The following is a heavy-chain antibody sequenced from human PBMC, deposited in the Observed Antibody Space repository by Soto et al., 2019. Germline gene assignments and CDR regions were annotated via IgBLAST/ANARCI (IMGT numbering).Heavy chain of an antibody. Sequence: QVQLVQSGAEVKKPGASVKVSCKASGYTFTSYDINWVRQATGQGLEWMGWMNPNSGNTGYAQKFQGRVTMTRNTSIRTAYMELSSLRSEDTAVYYCARGPEPKYYYYYGMDVWGQGTTVTVSS. CDR3: ARGPEPKYYYYYGMDV. CDR2: MNPNSGNT. V-gene: IGHV1-8*01. J-gene: IGHJ6*02. CDR1: GYTFTSYD.